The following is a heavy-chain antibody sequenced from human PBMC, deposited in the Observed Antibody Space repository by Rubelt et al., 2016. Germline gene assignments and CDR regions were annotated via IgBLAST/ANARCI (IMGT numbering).Heavy chain of an antibody. CDR1: GYTFTGYY. CDR2: INPNSGGT. J-gene: IGHJ3*02. V-gene: IGHV1-2*02. Sequence: QVQLVQSGAEVKKPGASVKVSCKASGYTFTGYYMHWVRQAPGQGLEWMGWINPNSGGTNYGQKCQGRVTMTRDTSISTAYMELRRLRSDDTAVYYCARGLVSYAVDIWGQGTMVTVSS. CDR3: ARGLVSYAVDI. D-gene: IGHD3-16*02.